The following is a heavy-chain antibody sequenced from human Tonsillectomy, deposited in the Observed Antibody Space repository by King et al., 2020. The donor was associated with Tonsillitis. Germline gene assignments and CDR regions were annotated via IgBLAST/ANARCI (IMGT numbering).Heavy chain of an antibody. CDR2: MNPNSGNT. Sequence: VQLVQSGAEVKKPGASVKVSCKASGYTFTSYDINWVRQATGQGLEWMGWMNPNSGNTGYAQKFQGRVTMTRNTPISTAYMERSSLRSEDTAVYYCARGRPKNRNYYYGMDVWGQGTTVTVSS. D-gene: IGHD2/OR15-2a*01. J-gene: IGHJ6*02. CDR3: ARGRPKNRNYYYGMDV. V-gene: IGHV1-8*01. CDR1: GYTFTSYD.